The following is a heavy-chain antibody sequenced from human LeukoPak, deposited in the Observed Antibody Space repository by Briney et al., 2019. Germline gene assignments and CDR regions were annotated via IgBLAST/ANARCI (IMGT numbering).Heavy chain of an antibody. V-gene: IGHV1-18*01. Sequence: ASVKVSCKASGGTFSSYAISWVRQAPGQGLEWMGWISAYNGNTNYAQKLQGRVTMTTDTSTSTAYMELRSLRSDDTAVYYCARMNGPELLWFGELLGLNWFDPWGQGTLVTVSS. J-gene: IGHJ5*02. CDR3: ARMNGPELLWFGELLGLNWFDP. CDR1: GGTFSSYA. CDR2: ISAYNGNT. D-gene: IGHD3-10*01.